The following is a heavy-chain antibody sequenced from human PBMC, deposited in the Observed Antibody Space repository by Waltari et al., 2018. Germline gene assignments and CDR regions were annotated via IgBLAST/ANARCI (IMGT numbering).Heavy chain of an antibody. V-gene: IGHV1-69*12. CDR3: ARTCGGSCSDAFDI. CDR1: AGTFSSYA. D-gene: IGHD2-15*01. Sequence: QVQLVQSGAEVKKPGSSVQVSCKASAGTFSSYAISWVRQAPGQGLEWMGGIIPICGTANYPQKFQGRVTITADESTSTAYMGLSSLRSEDTAVYYCARTCGGSCSDAFDIWGQGTMVTVSS. J-gene: IGHJ3*02. CDR2: IIPICGTA.